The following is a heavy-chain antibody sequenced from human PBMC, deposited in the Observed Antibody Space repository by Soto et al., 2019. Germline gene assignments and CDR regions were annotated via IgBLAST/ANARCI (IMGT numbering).Heavy chain of an antibody. CDR2: IIPILGIA. D-gene: IGHD1-26*01. CDR3: ARLPSGSYHYFDY. CDR1: GGTFSSYT. Sequence: ASVKVSCKASGGTFSSYTISWVRQAPGQGLEWMGRIIPILGIANYAQKFQGRVTITADKSTSTAYMELSSLRSEDTAVYYCARLPSGSYHYFDYWGQGTLVTVSS. V-gene: IGHV1-69*02. J-gene: IGHJ4*02.